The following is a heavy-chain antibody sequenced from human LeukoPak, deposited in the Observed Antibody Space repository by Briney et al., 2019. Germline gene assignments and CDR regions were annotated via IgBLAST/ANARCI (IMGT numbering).Heavy chain of an antibody. J-gene: IGHJ5*02. Sequence: PGGSLRLSCAASGFTFSNYFMHWVRQAPGKGLVWVSRINSDGTTTMYADSVKGRFAISRDNAKNTLCLQMNSLRDEDTAVYYCARRVDATRWFDPWGQGTLVTVSS. CDR1: GFTFSNYF. CDR2: INSDGTTT. D-gene: IGHD2-15*01. V-gene: IGHV3-74*03. CDR3: ARRVDATRWFDP.